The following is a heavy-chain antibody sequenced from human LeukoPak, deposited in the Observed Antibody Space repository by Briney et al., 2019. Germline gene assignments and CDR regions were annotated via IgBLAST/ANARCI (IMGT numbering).Heavy chain of an antibody. J-gene: IGHJ6*03. Sequence: PGGSLRLSCAASGFTFRSYGMNWVRQAPGKGLEWVASISGRADNTFYADFVKGRFTISRDNSKNTLYLQMGSLRAEDMAVYYCARDHSSSWYSLPYYYYMDVWGKGTTVTVSS. CDR3: ARDHSSSWYSLPYYYYMDV. CDR1: GFTFRSYG. V-gene: IGHV3-23*01. D-gene: IGHD6-13*01. CDR2: ISGRADNT.